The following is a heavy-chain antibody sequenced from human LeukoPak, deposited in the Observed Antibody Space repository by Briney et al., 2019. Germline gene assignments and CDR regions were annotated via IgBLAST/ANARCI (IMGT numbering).Heavy chain of an antibody. D-gene: IGHD3-22*01. CDR1: GYSFSGYY. CDR2: INPNSGAT. Sequence: ASVKVSCKASGYSFSGYYIQWVRQAPGQGLDWMGWINPNSGATNYAQKFQGTVTMTRDTSTSTAYMELSRLRSDDTAVYYCARDQNYFDTTAYYGMDCWGQGTLVTVSS. CDR3: ARDQNYFDTTAYYGMDC. J-gene: IGHJ4*02. V-gene: IGHV1-2*02.